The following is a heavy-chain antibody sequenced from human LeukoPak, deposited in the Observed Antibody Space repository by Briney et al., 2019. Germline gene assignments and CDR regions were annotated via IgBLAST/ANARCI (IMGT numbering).Heavy chain of an antibody. V-gene: IGHV3-48*01. J-gene: IGHJ6*03. Sequence: QTGGSLRLSCAASGFTFSSYSMNWVRQAPGKGLEWVSYISSSSSTIYYADSVKGRFTISRDSAKNSLYLQMNSLRAEDTAVYYCAKDYTQTYYYYMDVWGKGTTVTISS. CDR1: GFTFSSYS. D-gene: IGHD3-16*01. CDR2: ISSSSSTI. CDR3: AKDYTQTYYYYMDV.